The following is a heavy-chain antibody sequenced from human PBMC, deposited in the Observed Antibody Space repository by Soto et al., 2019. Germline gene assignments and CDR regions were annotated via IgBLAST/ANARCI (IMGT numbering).Heavy chain of an antibody. CDR1: GGSVSSGSYY. CDR2: IYYSGST. V-gene: IGHV4-61*01. CDR3: AREVYDNYDSSVYPNWFHP. J-gene: IGHJ5*02. D-gene: IGHD3-22*01. Sequence: SETLSLTCTVSGGSVSSGSYYWSWIRQPPGKGLEWIGYIYYSGSTNYNPSLKSRVTISVDTSKNQFSLKLSSVTAADTAVYYGAREVYDNYDSSVYPNWFHPGARGTRVTVSS.